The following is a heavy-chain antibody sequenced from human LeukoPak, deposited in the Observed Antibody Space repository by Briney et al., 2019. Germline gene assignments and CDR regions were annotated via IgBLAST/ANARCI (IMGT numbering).Heavy chain of an antibody. CDR3: ARGIQLWFGWFDP. D-gene: IGHD5-18*01. V-gene: IGHV4-34*01. CDR2: INHSGST. CDR1: GGSFSGYY. Sequence: PSETLSLTCAVYGGSFSGYYWSWIRQPPGKGLEWIGEINHSGSTNYNPSLKSRVTISVDTSKNQFSLKLSSVTAADTAVYYCARGIQLWFGWFDPWGQGTLVTVSS. J-gene: IGHJ5*02.